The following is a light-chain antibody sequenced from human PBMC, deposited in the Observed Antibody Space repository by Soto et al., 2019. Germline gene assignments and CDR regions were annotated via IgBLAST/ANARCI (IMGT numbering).Light chain of an antibody. Sequence: QSVLTQPASVSGSPGQSITISCTGSSSDVGPYNLVSWYQHHPGKAPKLMISEVVKRPSGVSNRFSGSKSGNTASLTISGFQAEDEADYYCCSYAGSSMFVFGGGTKLTVL. J-gene: IGLJ2*01. CDR3: CSYAGSSMFV. CDR1: SSDVGPYNL. CDR2: EVV. V-gene: IGLV2-23*02.